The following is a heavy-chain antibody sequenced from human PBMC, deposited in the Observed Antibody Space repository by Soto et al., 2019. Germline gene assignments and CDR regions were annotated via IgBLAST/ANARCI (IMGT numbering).Heavy chain of an antibody. CDR1: GYSFTGYW. CDR3: ARTAAAGKYYYGVYV. CDR2: IYPGDSDT. J-gene: IGHJ6*04. Sequence: GESLKISCKGSGYSFTGYWIGWVRQMPGKGLEWMGIIYPGDSDTRYSPSFQGQVTISADKSISTAYLQWSSLKASDTAMYYCARTAAAGKYYYGVYVCGKGTTVPVSS. V-gene: IGHV5-51*01. D-gene: IGHD6-13*01.